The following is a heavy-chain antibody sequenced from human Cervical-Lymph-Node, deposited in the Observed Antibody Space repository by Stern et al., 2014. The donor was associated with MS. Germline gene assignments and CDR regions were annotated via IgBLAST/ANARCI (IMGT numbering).Heavy chain of an antibody. CDR1: GGTFINHA. Sequence: VQLEESGAEVKKPGSSVNVSCKVSGGTFINHAISWVRQAPGQGLEWMGGFLPIFGTTDYAQKFQGRVTISADESANTAYMELSSLRSQDTAVYYCARDNDDNGMDVWGQGTTVIVSS. V-gene: IGHV1-69*01. CDR2: FLPIFGTT. J-gene: IGHJ6*02. CDR3: ARDNDDNGMDV. D-gene: IGHD2-8*01.